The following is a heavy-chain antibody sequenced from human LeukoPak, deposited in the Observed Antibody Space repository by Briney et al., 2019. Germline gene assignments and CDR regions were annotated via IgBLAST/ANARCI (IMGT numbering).Heavy chain of an antibody. CDR1: GYSISSGYY. D-gene: IGHD1-26*01. Sequence: PSETLSLTCTVSGYSISSGYYWGWIRQPPAKGLEWIGSIYHSGRTFYNPSLKSRVTISVDTSKNQFSLKLSSVTAADTAVYYCARDGLFYDSGSYYFDYWGQGTLVTVSS. CDR2: IYHSGRT. J-gene: IGHJ4*02. CDR3: ARDGLFYDSGSYYFDY. V-gene: IGHV4-38-2*02.